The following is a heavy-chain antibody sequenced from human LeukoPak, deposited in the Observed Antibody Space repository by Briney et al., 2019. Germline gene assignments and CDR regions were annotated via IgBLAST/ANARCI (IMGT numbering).Heavy chain of an antibody. D-gene: IGHD3-10*01. CDR3: ARLTNYGSGNYYNDY. CDR2: IHYSGST. V-gene: IGHV4-61*01. Sequence: SETLSLSCTVSGGSVSSGSYYWSWIRQPPGKGLEWIGYIHYSGSTSYNPSLRSRVTISVDTSKNQFSLKLSSVTAADTAVYYCARLTNYGSGNYYNDYWGQGTLVTVSS. J-gene: IGHJ4*02. CDR1: GGSVSSGSYY.